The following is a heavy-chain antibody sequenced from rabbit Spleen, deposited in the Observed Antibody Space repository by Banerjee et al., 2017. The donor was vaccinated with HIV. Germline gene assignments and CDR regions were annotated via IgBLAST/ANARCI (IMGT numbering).Heavy chain of an antibody. CDR2: IDTGSGDT. J-gene: IGHJ4*01. CDR1: GFDFTSTFY. V-gene: IGHV1S40*01. Sequence: QSLEESGGDLVKPGASLTLTCKASGFDFTSTFYMCWVRQAPGKGLEWIGCIDTGSGDTAYATWAKGRFTISKTSSTMVTLQMTSLTAADTATYFCARDAGSYDYIDGYFNLWGPGTLVTVS. D-gene: IGHD8-1*01. CDR3: ARDAGSYDYIDGYFNL.